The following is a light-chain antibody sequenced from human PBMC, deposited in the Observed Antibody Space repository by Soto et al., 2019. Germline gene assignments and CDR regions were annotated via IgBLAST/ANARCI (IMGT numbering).Light chain of an antibody. CDR2: WAS. CDR1: QSVLYSSNNKNY. Sequence: DIVMTQSPDSLAVSLGERATINCKSSQSVLYSSNNKNYLAWYQQKTGQPPKLLIYWASTRESGVPDRFSGSGYGTDFTLTISSLQAEDGAVYYCQQYYSTPPTFGQGTKVEIK. J-gene: IGKJ1*01. CDR3: QQYYSTPPT. V-gene: IGKV4-1*01.